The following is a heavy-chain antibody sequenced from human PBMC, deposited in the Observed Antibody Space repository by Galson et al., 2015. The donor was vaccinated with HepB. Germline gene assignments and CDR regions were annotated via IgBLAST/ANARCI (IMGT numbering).Heavy chain of an antibody. J-gene: IGHJ6*02. D-gene: IGHD2-2*02. CDR2: IIPILGIA. V-gene: IGHV1-69*02. CDR1: GGTFSSYT. Sequence: SVKVSCKASGGTFSSYTISWVRQAPGQGLEWMGRIIPILGIANYAQKFQGRVTITADKSTSTAYMELSSLRSEDTAVYYCARFSHVHTLYYGMDVWGQGTTVTVSS. CDR3: ARFSHVHTLYYGMDV.